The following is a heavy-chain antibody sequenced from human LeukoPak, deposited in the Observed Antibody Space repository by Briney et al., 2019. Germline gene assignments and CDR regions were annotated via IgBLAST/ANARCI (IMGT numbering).Heavy chain of an antibody. CDR1: GGSISSYY. Sequence: SETLSLTCTVSGGSISSYYWSWIRRPPGKGLEWIGYIYYSGSTDYNPSLKSRVTISVDTSKNQFSLKLSSVTAADTAVYYCARGPYDSSGYYSDYWGQGTLVTVSS. CDR2: IYYSGST. V-gene: IGHV4-59*01. CDR3: ARGPYDSSGYYSDY. J-gene: IGHJ4*02. D-gene: IGHD3-22*01.